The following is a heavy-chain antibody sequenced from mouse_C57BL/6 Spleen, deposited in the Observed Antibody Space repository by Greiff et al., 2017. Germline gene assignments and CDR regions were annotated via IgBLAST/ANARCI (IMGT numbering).Heavy chain of an antibody. D-gene: IGHD2-5*01. V-gene: IGHV1-55*01. CDR2: IYPGSGST. CDR1: GYTFTSYW. CDR3: AGSNLYYYAMDY. J-gene: IGHJ4*01. Sequence: VKLMESGAELVKPGASVKMSCKASGYTFTSYWITWVKQRPGQGLEWIGDIYPGSGSTNYNEKFKSKATLTVDTSSSTAYMQLSSLTSEDSAVYYCAGSNLYYYAMDYWGQGTSVTVSS.